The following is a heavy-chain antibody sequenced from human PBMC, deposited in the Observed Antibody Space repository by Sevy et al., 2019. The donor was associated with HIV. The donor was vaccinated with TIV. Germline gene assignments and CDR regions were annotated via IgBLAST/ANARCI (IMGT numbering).Heavy chain of an antibody. CDR1: GYTFTNYH. J-gene: IGHJ1*01. Sequence: ASVKVSCKASGYTFTNYHITWVRQAPGQGLEWMGWITAYNGNTNYAQRLQGRVTMTTDTSTSTAYMELRGLRFDDTAVYYCARAPSGSQGPGQYFHHWGQGTLVTVSS. D-gene: IGHD1-26*01. CDR3: ARAPSGSQGPGQYFHH. V-gene: IGHV1-18*01. CDR2: ITAYNGNT.